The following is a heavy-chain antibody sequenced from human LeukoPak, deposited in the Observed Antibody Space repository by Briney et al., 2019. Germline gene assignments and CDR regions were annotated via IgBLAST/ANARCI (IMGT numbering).Heavy chain of an antibody. J-gene: IGHJ5*02. CDR3: ARDHLANLASRLFDP. Sequence: PSETLSLTCTVSGYSISSDYYWGWIRQPPGKGLEWIGSVHHSGRTYYNPSLKSRVTISVDTSKNQFSLKLNSVTAADTAVYYCARDHLANLASRLFDPWGQGSLVTVSS. D-gene: IGHD3-3*01. CDR1: GYSISSDYY. V-gene: IGHV4-38-2*02. CDR2: VHHSGRT.